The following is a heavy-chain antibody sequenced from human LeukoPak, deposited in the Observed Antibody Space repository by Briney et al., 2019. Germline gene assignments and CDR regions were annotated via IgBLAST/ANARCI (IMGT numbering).Heavy chain of an antibody. CDR2: INHSGST. CDR3: ARAPAPVDY. D-gene: IGHD2-2*01. Sequence: SETLSLTCTVSGGSISNSGYYWGWIRQPPGKGLEWIGEINHSGSTNYNPSLKSRVTISVDTSKNQFSLKLSSVTAADTAVYYCARAPAPVDYWGQGTLVTVSS. CDR1: GGSISNSGYY. J-gene: IGHJ4*02. V-gene: IGHV4-39*07.